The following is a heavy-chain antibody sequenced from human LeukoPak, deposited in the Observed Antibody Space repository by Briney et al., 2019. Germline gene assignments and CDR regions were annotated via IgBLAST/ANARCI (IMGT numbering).Heavy chain of an antibody. Sequence: PGGSLRLSCAASGLTFSSYGMHWVRQAPGKGLEWVAVISYDGSNKYYADSVKGRFTISRDNSKNTLYLQMNSLRAEDTAVYYCAKDADLDYWGQGTLVTVSS. CDR3: AKDADLDY. V-gene: IGHV3-30*18. CDR1: GLTFSSYG. CDR2: ISYDGSNK. J-gene: IGHJ4*02.